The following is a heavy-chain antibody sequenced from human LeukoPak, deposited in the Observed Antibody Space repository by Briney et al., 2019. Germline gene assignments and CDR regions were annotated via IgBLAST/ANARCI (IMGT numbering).Heavy chain of an antibody. Sequence: GGSLRLSCAASGFTFSSYAMTWVRQAPGKGLEWVSGITRGGGTYYADSVKGRFTISRDNSKNTLYLQMNSLRAEDMAVYYCAKGSRDSRPYFFDFWGQGTLVTVSS. CDR3: AKGSRDSRPYFFDF. V-gene: IGHV3-23*01. J-gene: IGHJ4*02. CDR2: ITRGGGT. CDR1: GFTFSSYA. D-gene: IGHD3-10*01.